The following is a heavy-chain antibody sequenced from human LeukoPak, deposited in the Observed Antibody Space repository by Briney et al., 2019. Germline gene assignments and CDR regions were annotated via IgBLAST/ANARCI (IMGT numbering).Heavy chain of an antibody. Sequence: ASVKGSCKASGNVFTAHYMHWVRQAPGQGLEWMGGINFSGGITRYAQNLEGRVTMTRDTSTTTFYMELSSLRYEDTAVYYCARELSGGYFDYWGQGTLVTVSS. J-gene: IGHJ4*02. CDR2: INFSGGIT. CDR3: ARELSGGYFDY. D-gene: IGHD7-27*01. V-gene: IGHV1-46*04. CDR1: GNVFTAHY.